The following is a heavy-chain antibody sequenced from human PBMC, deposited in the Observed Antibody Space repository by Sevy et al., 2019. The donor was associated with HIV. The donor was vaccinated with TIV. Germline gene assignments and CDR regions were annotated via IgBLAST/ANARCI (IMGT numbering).Heavy chain of an antibody. CDR2: ISSTSTYI. D-gene: IGHD1-7*01. Sequence: EGSLRLSCAASGLTFSTYSFNWVRQAPGKGLEWVSSISSTSTYIYYADSVKGRFTISRDNAKNSLYLQMTSLRAEDTAVYYCARGLELGYFDYWGLGTLVTVSS. J-gene: IGHJ4*02. V-gene: IGHV3-21*01. CDR1: GLTFSTYS. CDR3: ARGLELGYFDY.